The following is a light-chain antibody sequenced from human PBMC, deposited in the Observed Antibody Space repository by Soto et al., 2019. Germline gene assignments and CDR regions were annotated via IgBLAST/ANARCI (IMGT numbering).Light chain of an antibody. CDR3: QQYKSYFWT. CDR2: DAS. Sequence: DIQVTQTPSTLSASVGDTVTITCRASQSLSEWLAWYQQKPGKAPKLLIYDASSLERGVPLRFSGSGSGTEFTLTISSLQPDDFAIYYCQQYKSYFWTFGQGTKVDIK. V-gene: IGKV1-5*01. CDR1: QSLSEW. J-gene: IGKJ1*01.